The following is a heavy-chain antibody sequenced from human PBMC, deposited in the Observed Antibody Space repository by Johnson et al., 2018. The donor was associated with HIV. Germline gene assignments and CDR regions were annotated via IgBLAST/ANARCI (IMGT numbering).Heavy chain of an antibody. J-gene: IGHJ3*02. CDR2: IWYDGSNK. Sequence: QVQLVESGGGVVQPGRSPRLSCAASGFIFSSYGMHWVRQAPGKGLEWVAVIWYDGSNKYYADSVKGRFTISRDNAKNSLYLQINSLRAEDTAVYYCARDLLYNWERRTDSFDIWGQWTMVTVSS. CDR1: GFIFSSYG. V-gene: IGHV3-33*01. D-gene: IGHD1-20*01. CDR3: ARDLLYNWERRTDSFDI.